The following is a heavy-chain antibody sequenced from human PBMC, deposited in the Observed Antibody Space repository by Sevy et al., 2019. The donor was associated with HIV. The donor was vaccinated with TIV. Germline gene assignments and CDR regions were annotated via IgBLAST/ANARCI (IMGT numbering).Heavy chain of an antibody. V-gene: IGHV3-7*01. Sequence: GGSLRLSCAASGFTFSSYWMSWVRRAPGKGLEWVASLKQDGSEKDYVDSVKGRFTISRDNAKNSLYLQMNSLRAEDTAVYYCARGWSGSSWYYNMPYFDYWGQGTLVTVSS. CDR1: GFTFSSYW. J-gene: IGHJ4*02. CDR3: ARGWSGSSWYYNMPYFDY. D-gene: IGHD6-13*01. CDR2: LKQDGSEK.